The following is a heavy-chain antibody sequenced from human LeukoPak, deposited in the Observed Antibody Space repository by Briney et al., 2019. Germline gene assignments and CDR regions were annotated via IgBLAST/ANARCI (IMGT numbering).Heavy chain of an antibody. D-gene: IGHD2-15*01. CDR2: IYYSGST. CDR1: GGSISSYY. CDR3: ARVHYCSGGSCPDAFDI. V-gene: IGHV4-59*01. J-gene: IGHJ3*02. Sequence: SETLSLTCTVSGGSISSYYWSWIRQPPGKGLEWIGYIYYSGSTNYNPPLKSRVTISVDTSKNQFSLKLSSVTAADTAVYYCARVHYCSGGSCPDAFDIWGQGTMVTVSS.